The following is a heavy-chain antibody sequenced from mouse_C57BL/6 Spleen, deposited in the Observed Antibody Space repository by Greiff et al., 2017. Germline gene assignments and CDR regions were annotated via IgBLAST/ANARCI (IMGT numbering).Heavy chain of an antibody. Sequence: QVQLQQSGPELVKPGASVKISCKASGYAFSSSWMNWVKQRPGKGLVWIGRIYPGDGDTNYNGKFKGKATLTADKSSSTAYMQLSSLTSEDSAVYFCARSPHWDNWYFDVWGTGTTVTVSS. V-gene: IGHV1-82*01. CDR2: IYPGDGDT. D-gene: IGHD4-1*01. CDR3: ARSPHWDNWYFDV. J-gene: IGHJ1*03. CDR1: GYAFSSSW.